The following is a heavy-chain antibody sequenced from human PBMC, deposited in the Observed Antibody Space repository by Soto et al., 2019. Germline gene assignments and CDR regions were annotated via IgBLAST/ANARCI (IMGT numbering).Heavy chain of an antibody. CDR1: GGSVSSSY. Sequence: QVQLQESGPGLVKPSETLSLTCTVSGGSVSSSYWSWIRQPPGKGLEWIGYLYYRGFTNYNQSLKSRVTTLLDTSKNQFSLKLSSVTAADTAVYYCARLYPYLDVLTGSQLYACDIWGQGTMVTVAS. D-gene: IGHD3-9*01. CDR2: LYYRGFT. V-gene: IGHV4-59*02. J-gene: IGHJ3*02. CDR3: ARLYPYLDVLTGSQLYACDI.